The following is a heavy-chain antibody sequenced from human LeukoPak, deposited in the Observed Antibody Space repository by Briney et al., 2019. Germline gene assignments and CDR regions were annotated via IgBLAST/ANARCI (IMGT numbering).Heavy chain of an antibody. J-gene: IGHJ6*03. D-gene: IGHD6-13*01. V-gene: IGHV3-23*01. CDR1: GVTFSSYA. CDR3: ARDWGLPRLAAADFFYYYYYMDV. Sequence: GGPLRLPCAVSGVTFSSYAMSWLPPAPGKALECVSTISGGGLTPYYAPSVKGQLTISRDNSENTVSLQMNSLRAEDTAVYYCARDWGLPRLAAADFFYYYYYMDVWGKGTTVTVSS. CDR2: ISGGGLTP.